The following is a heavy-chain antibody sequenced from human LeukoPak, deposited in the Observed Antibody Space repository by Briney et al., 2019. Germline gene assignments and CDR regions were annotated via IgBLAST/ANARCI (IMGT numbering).Heavy chain of an antibody. CDR2: ISPDGTNQ. J-gene: IGHJ6*02. CDR3: AKGFDSGSSHYQYYGMDV. D-gene: IGHD1-26*01. CDR1: GFSFRSYG. V-gene: IGHV3-30*18. Sequence: GGSLRLSCAASGFSFRSYGMHWVRQAPGKGLEWVAVISPDGTNQQYADSVKGRLTISRDNSKNTLYLQMNSLRSEDTAVFYCAKGFDSGSSHYQYYGMDVWGQGTTVTVSS.